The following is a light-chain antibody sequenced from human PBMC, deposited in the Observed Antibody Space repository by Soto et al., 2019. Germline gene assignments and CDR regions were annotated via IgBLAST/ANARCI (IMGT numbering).Light chain of an antibody. J-gene: IGLJ1*01. CDR3: QVWDRNSDHYA. V-gene: IGLV3-21*02. Sequence: SYDLTQPPSVSVAPGQTVRVTCGGRNIGSKSVHWYQQKAGQAPVLVVYDDSDRPSGIPERFSGSNSDNTATLTISRVEAGDEADYHCQVWDRNSDHYAFGTGTKVTVL. CDR2: DDS. CDR1: NIGSKS.